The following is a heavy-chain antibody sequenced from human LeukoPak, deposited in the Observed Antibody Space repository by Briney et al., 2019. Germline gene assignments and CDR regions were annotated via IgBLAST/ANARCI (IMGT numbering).Heavy chain of an antibody. Sequence: PSETLSLTCTVSGGSISSYYWCWIRQPPGEGLEWVGYIYYSGRTTYNPSLKSRVTISVDTSKNQFSLKLSSVTAADTGVYYCACLPSRYCSSTSCYPYYFDYWGQGTLVTVSS. D-gene: IGHD2-2*01. CDR2: IYYSGRT. CDR1: GGSISSYY. V-gene: IGHV4-59*01. CDR3: ACLPSRYCSSTSCYPYYFDY. J-gene: IGHJ4*02.